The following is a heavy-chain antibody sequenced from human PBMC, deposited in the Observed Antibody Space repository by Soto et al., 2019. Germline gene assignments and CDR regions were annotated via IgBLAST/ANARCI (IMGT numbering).Heavy chain of an antibody. CDR3: AKANLEMATIMDY. Sequence: QVQLVESGGGVVQPGRSLRLSCAASGFTFSSYAMHWVRQAPGKGLEWVAVISYDGSNKYYADSVKGRFTISRDNSKNTLYLQMNSLRAEDTAVYYCAKANLEMATIMDYWGQGTLVTVSS. V-gene: IGHV3-30*04. CDR2: ISYDGSNK. D-gene: IGHD5-12*01. J-gene: IGHJ4*02. CDR1: GFTFSSYA.